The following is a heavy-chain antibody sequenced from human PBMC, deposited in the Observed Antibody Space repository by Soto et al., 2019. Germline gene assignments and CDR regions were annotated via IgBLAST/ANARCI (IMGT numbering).Heavy chain of an antibody. D-gene: IGHD6-19*01. V-gene: IGHV3-21*01. CDR1: GFTFSSYS. J-gene: IGHJ3*02. CDR2: ISSSSYI. Sequence: PGGSLRLSCAASGFTFSSYSMNWVRQAPGKGLEWVSSISSSSYIYYADSVKGRFTISRDNAKNSLYLQMNSLRAEDTAVYYCARGIAVVTGAFDIWGQGTMVTVSS. CDR3: ARGIAVVTGAFDI.